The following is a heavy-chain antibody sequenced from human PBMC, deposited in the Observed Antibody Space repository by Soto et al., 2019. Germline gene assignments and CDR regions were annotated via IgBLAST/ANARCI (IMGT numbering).Heavy chain of an antibody. CDR1: GFTFSSYA. Sequence: PGGSLRLSCAASGFTFSSYAMHWVRQAPGKGLEWVAVISYDGSNKYYADSVKGRFTISRDNSKNTLYLQMNSLRAEDTAVYYCARAPPVALEWLFGPQNYYYGMDVWGQGTTVTVSS. CDR3: ARAPPVALEWLFGPQNYYYGMDV. CDR2: ISYDGSNK. D-gene: IGHD3-3*01. V-gene: IGHV3-30-3*01. J-gene: IGHJ6*02.